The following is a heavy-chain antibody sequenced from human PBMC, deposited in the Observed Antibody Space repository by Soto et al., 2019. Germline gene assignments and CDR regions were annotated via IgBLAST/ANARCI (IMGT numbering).Heavy chain of an antibody. D-gene: IGHD3-10*01. J-gene: IGHJ6*02. CDR1: GFTFGDYA. CDR2: IRSKAYGGTT. V-gene: IGHV3-49*04. Sequence: GGSLRLSCTASGFTFGDYAMSWVRQAPGKGLEWVGFIRSKAYGGTTEYAASVKGRFTISRDDSKSIAYLQMNSLKTEDTAVYYFTSDAPYYHGPGSYYNARYYYGMDVWGQGTTVTVSS. CDR3: TSDAPYYHGPGSYYNARYYYGMDV.